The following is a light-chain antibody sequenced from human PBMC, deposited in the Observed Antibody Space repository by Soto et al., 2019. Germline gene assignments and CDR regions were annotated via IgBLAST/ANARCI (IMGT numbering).Light chain of an antibody. Sequence: EIVLTQSPGTLSLSPGERATLSCRASQSVTSTYLAWYQQKPGQAPRLLIYGASNRATGIPDRFTGSGSGTDFTLTISRLEPEDFAVDYCQHYGSSPLTFGGGTKVEIK. CDR1: QSVTSTY. J-gene: IGKJ4*01. CDR3: QHYGSSPLT. CDR2: GAS. V-gene: IGKV3-20*01.